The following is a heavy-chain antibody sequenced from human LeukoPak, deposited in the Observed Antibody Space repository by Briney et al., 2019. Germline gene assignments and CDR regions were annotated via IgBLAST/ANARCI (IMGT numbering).Heavy chain of an antibody. D-gene: IGHD1-20*01. Sequence: GGSLRLSCAASGFTFSSYSMNWVRQAPGKGLEWVSSISSSSSYIYYADSVKGRFTISRDDAKNSLYLQMNSLRAEDTAVYYCARVYNWNDSDYWGQGTLVTVSS. V-gene: IGHV3-21*01. CDR1: GFTFSSYS. CDR2: ISSSSSYI. CDR3: ARVYNWNDSDY. J-gene: IGHJ4*02.